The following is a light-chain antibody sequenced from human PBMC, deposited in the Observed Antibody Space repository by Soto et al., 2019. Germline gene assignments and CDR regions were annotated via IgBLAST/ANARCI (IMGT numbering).Light chain of an antibody. V-gene: IGKV1-5*03. CDR1: QTISSW. J-gene: IGKJ1*01. CDR3: QQYNSYWT. CDR2: KAS. Sequence: IQMTQSPSSLSSSLGDRVTITCRASQTISSWLAWYQQKPGKAPKLLIYKASTLKSGVPSRFSGSGSGTEFTLTISSLQPDDFATYYCQQYNSYWTFGQGTKVDI.